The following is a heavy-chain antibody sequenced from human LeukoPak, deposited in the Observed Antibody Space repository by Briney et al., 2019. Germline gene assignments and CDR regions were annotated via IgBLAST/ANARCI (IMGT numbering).Heavy chain of an antibody. D-gene: IGHD6-19*01. Sequence: PGGSLRLSCAASGFTFNTYWMTWVRQAPGQGLEWVADLKEDGSDKYYVDAVKGRFTISRDNAKNSLFLQMNSLRVEDTAVYYCARDKYSSGWYIDYWGQGTLVTVSS. CDR1: GFTFNTYW. CDR2: LKEDGSDK. J-gene: IGHJ4*02. CDR3: ARDKYSSGWYIDY. V-gene: IGHV3-7*03.